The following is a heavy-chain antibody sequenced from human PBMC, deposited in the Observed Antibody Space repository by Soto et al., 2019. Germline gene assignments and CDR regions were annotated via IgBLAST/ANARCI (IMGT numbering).Heavy chain of an antibody. CDR3: ARVRVSAFYDNWFDP. V-gene: IGHV3-53*01. Sequence: GGSLRLSCAASGFTVSSNYMSWVRQAPGKGLEWVSVIYSGGSTYYADSVKGRFTISRDNSKNTLYLQMNSLRAEDTAVYYCARVRVSAFYDNWFDPWGQGTLVTVSS. D-gene: IGHD3-10*01. CDR1: GFTVSSNY. J-gene: IGHJ5*02. CDR2: IYSGGST.